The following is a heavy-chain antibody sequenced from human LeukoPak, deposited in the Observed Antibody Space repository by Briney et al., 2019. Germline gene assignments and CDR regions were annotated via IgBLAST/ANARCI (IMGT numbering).Heavy chain of an antibody. CDR3: ARAGVLLWFGESHDAFDI. V-gene: IGHV1-46*01. Sequence: ASVKVSCKASGYTFISYYMHWVRQAPGQGLEWMGIVNPSGGSTSYAQKFQGRVTMTRDTSTSTVYMELSSLRSEDTAVYYCARAGVLLWFGESHDAFDIWGQGTMVTVSS. J-gene: IGHJ3*02. CDR1: GYTFISYY. D-gene: IGHD3-10*01. CDR2: VNPSGGST.